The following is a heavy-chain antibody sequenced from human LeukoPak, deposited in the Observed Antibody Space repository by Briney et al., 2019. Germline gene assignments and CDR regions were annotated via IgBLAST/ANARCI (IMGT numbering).Heavy chain of an antibody. CDR1: GFTFSSYW. Sequence: GGSLRLSCAPSGFTFSSYWMSWVRQAPGKGLEWVANIKQDGSEKYYVDSVKGRFTISRDNGKNSLYLQMNSLRAEDTAVYYCARKAYGLDVWGKGATVTVSS. CDR2: IKQDGSEK. J-gene: IGHJ6*04. V-gene: IGHV3-7*03. CDR3: ARKAYGLDV.